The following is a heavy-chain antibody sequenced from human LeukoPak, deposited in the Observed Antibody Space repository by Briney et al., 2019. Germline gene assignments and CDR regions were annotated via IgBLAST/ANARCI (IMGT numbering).Heavy chain of an antibody. CDR1: GYTFTSYY. Sequence: ASVKVSCKASGYTFTSYYMHWVRQAPGQGLEWMGIINPSGGSTSYAQKFQGRVTMTRDTSTSTVYMELSSLRSEDTAVYYCARGGRITIFGVVIDYWGQGTLVTVSS. CDR2: INPSGGST. D-gene: IGHD3-3*01. CDR3: ARGGRITIFGVVIDY. J-gene: IGHJ4*02. V-gene: IGHV1-46*01.